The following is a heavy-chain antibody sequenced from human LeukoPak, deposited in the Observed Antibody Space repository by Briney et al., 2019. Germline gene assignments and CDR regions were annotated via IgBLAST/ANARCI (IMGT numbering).Heavy chain of an antibody. J-gene: IGHJ6*02. CDR3: ARDRVELDPRDGMDV. CDR1: GYTFTGYY. D-gene: IGHD1-26*01. Sequence: ASVKVSCKASGYTFTGYYMHWVRQAPGQGLEWMGWINPNSGGTNYAQKFQGRVTMTRDTSISTAYMELSRLRSDDTAVYYYARDRVELDPRDGMDVWGQGTTVTVSS. CDR2: INPNSGGT. V-gene: IGHV1-2*02.